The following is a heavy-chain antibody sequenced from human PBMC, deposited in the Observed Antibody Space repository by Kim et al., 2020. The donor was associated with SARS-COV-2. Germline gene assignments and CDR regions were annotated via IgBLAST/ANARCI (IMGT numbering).Heavy chain of an antibody. V-gene: IGHV1-46*01. Sequence: AQEFPGRVTLTREPSPSPVYMELSSLRSEDTAVYYCARDLYSGYEYYFDYWGQGTLVTVSS. D-gene: IGHD5-12*01. J-gene: IGHJ4*02. CDR3: ARDLYSGYEYYFDY.